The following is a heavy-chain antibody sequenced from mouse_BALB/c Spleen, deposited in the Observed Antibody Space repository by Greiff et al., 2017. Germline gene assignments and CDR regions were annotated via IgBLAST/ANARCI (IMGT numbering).Heavy chain of an antibody. Sequence: EVQVVESGGGLVQPGGSRKLSCAASGFTFSSFGMHWVRQAPEKGLEWVAYISSGSSTIYYADTVKGRFTISRDNPKNTLFLQMTSLRSEDTAMYYCARGYYGSFDYWGQGTTLTVSS. CDR2: ISSGSSTI. CDR3: ARGYYGSFDY. CDR1: GFTFSSFG. V-gene: IGHV5-17*02. D-gene: IGHD1-1*01. J-gene: IGHJ2*01.